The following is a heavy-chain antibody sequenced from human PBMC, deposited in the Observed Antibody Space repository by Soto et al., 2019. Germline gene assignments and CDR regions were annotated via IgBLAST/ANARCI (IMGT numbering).Heavy chain of an antibody. CDR3: ARGGDSSGYYPNWFDP. CDR1: SGSISSGDYY. CDR2: IYYSGST. V-gene: IGHV4-30-4*01. J-gene: IGHJ5*02. D-gene: IGHD3-22*01. Sequence: QVQLQESGPGLVKPSQTLSLTCTVSSGSISSGDYYWSWIRQPPGKGLEWIGYIYYSGSTYYNPSLKSRVTISVDTSKNQFSLKLSSVTAADTAVYYCARGGDSSGYYPNWFDPWGQGTLVTVSS.